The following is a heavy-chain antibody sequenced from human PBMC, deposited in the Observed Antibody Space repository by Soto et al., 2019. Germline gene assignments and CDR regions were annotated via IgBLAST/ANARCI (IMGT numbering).Heavy chain of an antibody. CDR1: GFSLNTGGVA. CDR3: AHKLRYLDPMDV. Sequence: ESGPTLVNPTQTLTVTCSFSGFSLNTGGVAVGWIRQPPGKALEWLALIYWNDTKQYSPSLKTRLTVTKDTPKNQVVLTVTKLSPVDTGTYYCAHKLRYLDPMDVWGQGTTVTVSS. D-gene: IGHD3-9*01. CDR2: IYWNDTK. J-gene: IGHJ6*02. V-gene: IGHV2-5*01.